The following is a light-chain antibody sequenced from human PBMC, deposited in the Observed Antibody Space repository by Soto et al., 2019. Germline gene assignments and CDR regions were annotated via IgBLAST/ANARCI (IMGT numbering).Light chain of an antibody. J-gene: IGKJ3*01. CDR1: QTLSTNS. CDR2: VAS. V-gene: IGKV3-20*01. Sequence: EIVLTQSPGTLSLSPGERATLSCRASQTLSTNSLAWYQQRPGQTPRLLIYVASTRDTDIPDRFNGSGSGTDFALTISRLEPEDFALYYCQQYNDSPLTFGPGTKVDVK. CDR3: QQYNDSPLT.